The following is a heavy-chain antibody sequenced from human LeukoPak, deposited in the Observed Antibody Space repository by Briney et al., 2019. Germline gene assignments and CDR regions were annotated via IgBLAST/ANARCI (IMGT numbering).Heavy chain of an antibody. CDR1: GFTFSDFT. J-gene: IGHJ3*02. Sequence: GGSLRLSCVVAGFTFSDFTMNWIRQAPGKGLEWISYITKSGYSKFYADSVKGRFTISRDTAKNSLYLQMNSLRSEDTAVYYCVRDQAYAFDMWGQGTMVSVS. V-gene: IGHV3-48*01. CDR3: VRDQAYAFDM. CDR2: ITKSGYSK.